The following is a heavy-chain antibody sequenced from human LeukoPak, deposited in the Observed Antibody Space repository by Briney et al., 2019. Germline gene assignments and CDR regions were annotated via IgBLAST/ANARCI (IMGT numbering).Heavy chain of an antibody. CDR3: ASGYCGGACQLGGVDM. CDR2: IYTSGTT. Sequence: SQTLSLTCTVSGGSISSGNYYWSWIRQPAGKGLEWIGRIYTSGTTNYNPSLKSRVTISLDTSKNQFSLRLSSVTAADTAVYYCASGYCGGACQLGGVDMWGQGTMVTVSS. CDR1: GGSISSGNYY. J-gene: IGHJ3*02. D-gene: IGHD2-21*02. V-gene: IGHV4-61*02.